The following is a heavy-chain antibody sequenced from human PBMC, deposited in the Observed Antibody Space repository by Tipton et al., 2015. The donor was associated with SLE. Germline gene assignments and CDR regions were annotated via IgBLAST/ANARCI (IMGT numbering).Heavy chain of an antibody. D-gene: IGHD4-17*01. Sequence: TLSLTCAVYGGSFSGYYWSWIRQPPGKGLEWIGSIYYSGRTYYNPSLKSRVTISVDTPKNQFSLKLSSVTAADTAVYYCARHDYGDYGYFDYWGQGPLATVSS. V-gene: IGHV4-34*01. CDR3: ARHDYGDYGYFDY. CDR2: IYYSGRT. J-gene: IGHJ4*02. CDR1: GGSFSGYY.